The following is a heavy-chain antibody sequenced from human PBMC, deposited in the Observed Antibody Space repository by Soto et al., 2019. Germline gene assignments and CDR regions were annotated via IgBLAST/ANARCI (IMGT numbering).Heavy chain of an antibody. V-gene: IGHV1-18*01. CDR1: GYTFTSYG. CDR2: ISAYNGNT. D-gene: IGHD6-19*01. J-gene: IGHJ3*02. Sequence: QVQLVQSGAEVKKPGASVKVSCKASGYTFTSYGISWVRQAPGQGLEWMGWISAYNGNTNYAQKLQGRVTMTTDTATSTVYMERRSMRSDDTAVYYCARGVGSGWYQRNAFDIWGQGTMVTVSS. CDR3: ARGVGSGWYQRNAFDI.